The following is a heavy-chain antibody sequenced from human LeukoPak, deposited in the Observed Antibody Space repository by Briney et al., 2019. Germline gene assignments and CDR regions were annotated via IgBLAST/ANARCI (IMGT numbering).Heavy chain of an antibody. CDR1: GYTFTSYD. CDR2: MNPNSGNT. V-gene: IGHV1-8*01. CDR3: ARGGTYSSGWYY. Sequence: ASVKVSCKASGYTFTSYDINWVRQTTGQGLEWMGWMNPNSGNTGYAQKFQGRVTMTRNTSISTAYMELSSLRSEDTAVYYCARGGTYSSGWYYWGQGTLVTVSS. J-gene: IGHJ4*02. D-gene: IGHD6-19*01.